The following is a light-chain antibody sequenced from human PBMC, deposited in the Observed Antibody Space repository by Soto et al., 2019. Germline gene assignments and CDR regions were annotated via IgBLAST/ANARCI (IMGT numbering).Light chain of an antibody. CDR1: QSISSW. J-gene: IGKJ1*01. V-gene: IGKV1-5*01. Sequence: DIQMTQSPSTLSASVGDRVTITCRASQSISSWLAWYQQKPGKAPKLLIYAASSLESGVPSRFSGSRSGTDFTLTISSLQPDDFATYYCQHYNSNPGTFGQGTKVEVK. CDR3: QHYNSNPGT. CDR2: AAS.